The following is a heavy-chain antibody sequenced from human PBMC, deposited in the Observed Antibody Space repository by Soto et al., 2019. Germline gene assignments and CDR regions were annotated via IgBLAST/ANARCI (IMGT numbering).Heavy chain of an antibody. CDR3: AKDPVTYEKYYYYYMDV. V-gene: IGHV3-30*18. D-gene: IGHD4-17*01. Sequence: QVQLVESGGGVVQPGRSLRLSCAASGLTFSSYGMHWVRQAPGKGLEWVAVISYDGSNKYYADSVKGRFTISRDNSKNTLYLQRNSLRAEDTAVYYCAKDPVTYEKYYYYYMDVWGKGTTVTVSS. CDR2: ISYDGSNK. CDR1: GLTFSSYG. J-gene: IGHJ6*03.